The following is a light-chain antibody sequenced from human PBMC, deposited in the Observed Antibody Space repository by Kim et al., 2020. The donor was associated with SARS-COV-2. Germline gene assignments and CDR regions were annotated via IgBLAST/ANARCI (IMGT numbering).Light chain of an antibody. CDR2: KAS. Sequence: VSVGARVTIPCRASQYITRQLAWYQQKPGKAPKVLISKASTLESGVPSTFSGSGSGTDFTLTISSLQPDDFATYYCQQYDTYPWTFGQGTKVDIK. J-gene: IGKJ1*01. CDR3: QQYDTYPWT. CDR1: QYITRQ. V-gene: IGKV1-5*03.